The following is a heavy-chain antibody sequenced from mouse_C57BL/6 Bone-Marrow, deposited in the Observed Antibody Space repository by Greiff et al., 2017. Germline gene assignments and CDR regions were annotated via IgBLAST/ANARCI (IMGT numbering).Heavy chain of an antibody. CDR1: GYTFTSYW. D-gene: IGHD2-1*01. V-gene: IGHV1-7*01. J-gene: IGHJ3*01. Sequence: QVQLQQSGAELAKPGASVKLSCKASGYTFTSYWMHWVKQRPGQGLEWIGYIFPSSGYTKYNQKFKDKATLTADTSSSTAYMQLSSLTYEDSAVXYCATGCNFAWFAYWGQGTLVTVSA. CDR3: ATGCNFAWFAY. CDR2: IFPSSGYT.